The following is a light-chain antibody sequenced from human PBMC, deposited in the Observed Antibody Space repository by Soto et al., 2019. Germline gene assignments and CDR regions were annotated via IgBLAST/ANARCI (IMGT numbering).Light chain of an antibody. CDR3: CSYAGTSTHTV. J-gene: IGLJ7*01. CDR1: SSDVGSYKL. V-gene: IGLV2-23*02. Sequence: QSALTQPASVSGSPGQSITISCTGTSSDVGSYKLVSWYQQHPGKAPKLMISEVSKRPSGISDRFSGSKSGSTAYLTISGLQDEDEADYYCCSYAGTSTHTVFGGGTQLTVL. CDR2: EVS.